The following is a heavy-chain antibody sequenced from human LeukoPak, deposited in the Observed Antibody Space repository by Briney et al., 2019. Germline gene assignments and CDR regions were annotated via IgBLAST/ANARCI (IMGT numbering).Heavy chain of an antibody. CDR3: ATDYGDFFFDY. CDR1: GGSISSSTYY. CDR2: IYYSGST. Sequence: SETLSLTCTVSGGSISSSTYYWGWIRQPPGKGLEWIGNIYYSGSTYYNPSLKSRVTISVDTSKNQFSLKPSSVTASDTAVYYCATDYGDFFFDYWGQGALVTVSS. D-gene: IGHD4-17*01. V-gene: IGHV4-39*02. J-gene: IGHJ4*02.